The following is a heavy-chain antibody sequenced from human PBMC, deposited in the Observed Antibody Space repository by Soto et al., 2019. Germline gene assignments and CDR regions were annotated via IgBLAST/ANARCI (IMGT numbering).Heavy chain of an antibody. V-gene: IGHV3-30-3*01. J-gene: IGHJ4*02. CDR2: ISYDGSNK. CDR3: ARDPRDTAMVVY. D-gene: IGHD5-18*01. Sequence: QVQLVESGGGVVQPGRSLRLSCAASGFTFSSYAMHWVRQAPGKGLEWVAVISYDGSNKYYADSVKGRFTISRDNSKNTLYLQMNSLRAEDTAVYYCARDPRDTAMVVYWGQGTLLTVSS. CDR1: GFTFSSYA.